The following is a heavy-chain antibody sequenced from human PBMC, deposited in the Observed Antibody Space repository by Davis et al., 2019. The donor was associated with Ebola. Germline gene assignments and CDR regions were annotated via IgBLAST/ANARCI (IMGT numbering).Heavy chain of an antibody. CDR2: IYYSGTT. J-gene: IGHJ6*04. Sequence: SETLSLTCTVSGGSISSSDYYWGWIRQPPGKGLEWIGSIYYSGTTYDTSSLKSRVTISVDTSKNQFSLKLSSVTAADTAVYYCARVPPSGPLDVWGKGTTVTVSS. V-gene: IGHV4-39*07. CDR3: ARVPPSGPLDV. CDR1: GGSISSSDYY. D-gene: IGHD3-10*01.